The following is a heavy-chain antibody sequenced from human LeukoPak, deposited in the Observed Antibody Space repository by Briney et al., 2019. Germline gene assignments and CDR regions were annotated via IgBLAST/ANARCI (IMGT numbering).Heavy chain of an antibody. Sequence: ASVKVSCKASGGTFSSYAISWVRQAPGQGLEWMGWISAYNGNTNYAQKFQGRVTMTRDTSISTAYMELSRLRSDDTAVYYCAREYSYGFDYWGQGTLVTVSS. CDR3: AREYSYGFDY. V-gene: IGHV1-18*01. J-gene: IGHJ4*02. D-gene: IGHD5-18*01. CDR2: ISAYNGNT. CDR1: GGTFSSYA.